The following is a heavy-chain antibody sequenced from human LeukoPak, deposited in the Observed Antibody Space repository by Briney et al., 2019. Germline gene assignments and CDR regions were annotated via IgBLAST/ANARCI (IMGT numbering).Heavy chain of an antibody. J-gene: IGHJ4*02. CDR2: IRSKAYGGTT. CDR1: GCTFGDYA. CDR3: TRDGEYYYDSSGYYPRLDY. D-gene: IGHD3-22*01. V-gene: IGHV3-49*04. Sequence: GGSLRLSCTASGCTFGDYAMSGVRQAPGKWLEWGGFIRSKAYGGTTEYAASVKGRFTISRDDSKSIAYLQMNSLKTEDTAVYYCTRDGEYYYDSSGYYPRLDYWGQGTLVTVSS.